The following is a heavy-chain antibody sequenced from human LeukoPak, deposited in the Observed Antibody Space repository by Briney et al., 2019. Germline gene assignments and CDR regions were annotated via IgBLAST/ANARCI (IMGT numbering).Heavy chain of an antibody. V-gene: IGHV1-18*01. CDR2: ISGYNGNT. J-gene: IGHJ3*02. CDR1: DYTFTSYG. Sequence: GASVKVSCKASDYTFTSYGISWVRQAPGQGLEWMGWISGYNGNTNHAQKLQGRVTMTTDTSTSTACMELRSLRSDDTAVYYCARDKAVADSGWAFDIWGQGTMVTVSS. D-gene: IGHD6-19*01. CDR3: ARDKAVADSGWAFDI.